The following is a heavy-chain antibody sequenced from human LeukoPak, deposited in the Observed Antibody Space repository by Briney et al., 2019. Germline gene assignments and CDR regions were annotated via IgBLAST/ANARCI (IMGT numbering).Heavy chain of an antibody. V-gene: IGHV3-23*01. CDR1: GFTLRSSA. CDR2: ISGSGDNT. CDR3: AKGTQTTVTPLYY. Sequence: GGSLRLSCATSGFTLRSSAMSWVRQAPRKGLEWVSAISGSGDNTYSADSVKGRFTISRDNSNNTLYLQMNSLKAEDTAVYFCAKGTQTTVTPLYYWGQGTLVTVSS. J-gene: IGHJ4*02. D-gene: IGHD4-11*01.